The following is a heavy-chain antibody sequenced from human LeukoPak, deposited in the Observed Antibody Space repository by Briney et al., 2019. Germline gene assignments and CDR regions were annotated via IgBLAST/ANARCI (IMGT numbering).Heavy chain of an antibody. V-gene: IGHV1-2*02. D-gene: IGHD6-13*01. Sequence: ASVKVSCKASGYTFTGYYMHWVRQAPGQGLEWMGWINPNSGGTNYAQKFQGRVTMTRDTSTSTAYMELSRLRSDDTAVYYCARDPLEDSSSWYQLFGYYYYYGMDVWGQGTTVTVSS. CDR1: GYTFTGYY. CDR2: INPNSGGT. CDR3: ARDPLEDSSSWYQLFGYYYYYGMDV. J-gene: IGHJ6*02.